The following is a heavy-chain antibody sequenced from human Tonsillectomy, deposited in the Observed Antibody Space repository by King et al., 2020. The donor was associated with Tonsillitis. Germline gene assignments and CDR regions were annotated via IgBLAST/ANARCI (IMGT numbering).Heavy chain of an antibody. CDR2: ISYVGTNK. CDR3: ARQGEAVEYYFDY. Sequence: VQLVESGGGVVQPGRSLRLSCAASGFTFSSYAMHWVRQAPGKGLEWVAVISYVGTNKYYADSVKGRFTLSRDTSKNTLYLQTNSLRAEETAVYYCARQGEAVEYYFDYWGQGTLVTVSS. D-gene: IGHD3-16*01. CDR1: GFTFSSYA. J-gene: IGHJ4*02. V-gene: IGHV3-30-3*01.